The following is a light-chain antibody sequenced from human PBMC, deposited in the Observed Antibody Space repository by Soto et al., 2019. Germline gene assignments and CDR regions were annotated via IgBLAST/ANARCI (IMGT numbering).Light chain of an antibody. V-gene: IGKV1-5*01. Sequence: DIQMTQSPSTLSASVGDRVSITCRASQRVSSCLAWYQQMPGKAPMLLIYDASNLQSGVPSRFSGSGSGTEFTLTISSLQPDDVATYYCQQYQIDWTFGQGTKVEIK. J-gene: IGKJ1*01. CDR3: QQYQIDWT. CDR2: DAS. CDR1: QRVSSC.